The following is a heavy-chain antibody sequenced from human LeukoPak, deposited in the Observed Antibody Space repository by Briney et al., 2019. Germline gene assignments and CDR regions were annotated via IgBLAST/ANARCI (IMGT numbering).Heavy chain of an antibody. CDR3: ASSYSSSSLGLDY. CDR2: IYYSGST. CDR1: GGSISSSSYY. V-gene: IGHV4-39*07. J-gene: IGHJ4*02. D-gene: IGHD6-6*01. Sequence: LETLSLTCTVSGGSISSSSYYWGWIRQPPGKGLEWIGSIYYSGSTYYNPSLKSRVTISVDTSKNRFSLKLSSVTAADTAVYYCASSYSSSSLGLDYWGQGTLVTVSS.